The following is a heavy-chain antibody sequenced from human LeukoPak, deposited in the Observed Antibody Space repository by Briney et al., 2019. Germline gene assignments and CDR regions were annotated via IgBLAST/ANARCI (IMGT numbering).Heavy chain of an antibody. D-gene: IGHD3-3*01. CDR1: GFTFSSYA. J-gene: IGHJ6*03. Sequence: PGGSLRLSCAASGFTFSSYAMHWVRQAPGKGLEWVANIKQDGSEKYYVDSVKGRFTISRDNAKNSLYLQMNSLRAEDTAVYYCARGNFWSGPYYYYFYMDVWGKGTTVTVSS. CDR2: IKQDGSEK. CDR3: ARGNFWSGPYYYYFYMDV. V-gene: IGHV3-7*01.